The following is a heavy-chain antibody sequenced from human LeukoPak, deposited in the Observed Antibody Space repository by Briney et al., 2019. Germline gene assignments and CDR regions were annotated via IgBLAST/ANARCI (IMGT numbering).Heavy chain of an antibody. CDR1: GFTFSDYY. D-gene: IGHD3-22*01. J-gene: IGHJ4*02. V-gene: IGHV3-11*06. CDR3: ARNDYDSSGPGFDY. Sequence: PGGSLRLSCAASGFTFSDYYMSWIRQAPGKGLEWVSYISSSSSYTNYAGSVKGRFTISRDNAKNSLYLQMNSLRAEDTAVYYCARNDYDSSGPGFDYWGQGTLVTVSS. CDR2: ISSSSSYT.